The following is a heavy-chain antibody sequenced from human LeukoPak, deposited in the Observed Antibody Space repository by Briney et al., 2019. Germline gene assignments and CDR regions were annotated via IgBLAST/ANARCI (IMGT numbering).Heavy chain of an antibody. D-gene: IGHD3-16*01. V-gene: IGHV4-34*01. Sequence: SETLSLTCAVYGGSFSGYYWSWIRQPPGKGLEWIGEINHSGSTNYNPSLKSRVTISVDTSKNQFSLKLSSVTAADTAVYYCAGSKTARVLDYWGQGTLVTVSS. CDR2: INHSGST. CDR1: GGSFSGYY. CDR3: AGSKTARVLDY. J-gene: IGHJ4*02.